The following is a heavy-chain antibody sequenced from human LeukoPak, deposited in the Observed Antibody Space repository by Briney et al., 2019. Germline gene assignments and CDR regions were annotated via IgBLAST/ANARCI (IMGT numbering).Heavy chain of an antibody. Sequence: GGSLRLSCGASGFTFSSYGMNWVRQAPGKGLEWLGFISSAAFRIDYADSVKGRFTISRDNAKNSLYLQMNSLRAEDTAVYYCAELGITMIGGVWGKGTTVTISS. J-gene: IGHJ6*04. CDR2: ISSAAFRI. CDR3: AELGITMIGGV. CDR1: GFTFSSYG. D-gene: IGHD3-10*02. V-gene: IGHV3-48*03.